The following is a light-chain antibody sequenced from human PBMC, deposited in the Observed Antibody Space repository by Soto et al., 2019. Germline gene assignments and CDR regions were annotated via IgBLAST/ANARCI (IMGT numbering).Light chain of an antibody. CDR3: QRYSKSPLT. V-gene: IGKV3-20*01. CDR2: GAS. CDR1: QSVSSSY. J-gene: IGKJ1*01. Sequence: EIVLTQSPGTLSLSPGERATLSCRASQSVSSSYLAWYQQKLGQAPRLLIYGASSRAIGIPDRFSGSGSGTDFTLTISRLEPEDFAVYYCQRYSKSPLTFGQGTKVDIK.